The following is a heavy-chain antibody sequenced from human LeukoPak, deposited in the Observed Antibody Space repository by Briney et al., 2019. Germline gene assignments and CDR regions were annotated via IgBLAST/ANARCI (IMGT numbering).Heavy chain of an antibody. D-gene: IGHD3-10*01. V-gene: IGHV3-23*01. Sequence: GGSLRLSCAASGFTFSSYAMSWVRQAPGKGLEWVSTLSNTGIATYYADSVKGRFTISRDNYENTLFLQMNYLRAKDTATYYCAKVPYSDYGSGRPPFMDVWGQGTTVAVSS. CDR2: LSNTGIAT. CDR1: GFTFSSYA. CDR3: AKVPYSDYGSGRPPFMDV. J-gene: IGHJ6*02.